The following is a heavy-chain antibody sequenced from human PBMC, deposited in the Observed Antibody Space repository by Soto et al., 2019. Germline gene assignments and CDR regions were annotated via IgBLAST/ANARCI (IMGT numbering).Heavy chain of an antibody. V-gene: IGHV3-23*01. CDR3: AKGEIGVVTTYFDY. Sequence: LRLSCAASGFTFSSYAMSWVRQAPGKGLEWVSAISGSGGSTYYADSVKGRFTISRDNSKNTLYLQMNSLRAEDTAVYYCAKGEIGVVTTYFDYWGQGTLVTVSS. CDR2: ISGSGGST. CDR1: GFTFSSYA. J-gene: IGHJ4*02. D-gene: IGHD3-22*01.